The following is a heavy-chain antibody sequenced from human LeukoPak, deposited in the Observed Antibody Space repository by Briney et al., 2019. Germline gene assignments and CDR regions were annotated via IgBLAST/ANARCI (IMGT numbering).Heavy chain of an antibody. CDR1: GGSVSSGSYY. J-gene: IGHJ6*04. Sequence: SETLSLTCTVSGGSVSSGSYYWSWIRQPPGKGLEWIGYIYYSGSTNYNPSLKSRVTISVDTSKNQFSLKLSSVTAANTAVYYCARNPAYGSGSYYSPHYYYGMDVWGKGTTVTVSS. D-gene: IGHD3-10*01. V-gene: IGHV4-61*01. CDR2: IYYSGST. CDR3: ARNPAYGSGSYYSPHYYYGMDV.